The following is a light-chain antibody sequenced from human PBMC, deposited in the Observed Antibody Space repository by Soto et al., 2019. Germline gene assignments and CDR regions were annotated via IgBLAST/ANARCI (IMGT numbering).Light chain of an antibody. Sequence: QSALTQPASVSGSHGQSVTISCTGTSSGVGSYNRVSWYQQHPVKATKLMIYEGSKRPSGVSNRFSGSKSGNTASLTISGLQAEDEADYYCCSYAGSSTVVFGGGTKLTV. CDR1: SSGVGSYNR. CDR3: CSYAGSSTVV. J-gene: IGLJ2*01. V-gene: IGLV2-23*01. CDR2: EGS.